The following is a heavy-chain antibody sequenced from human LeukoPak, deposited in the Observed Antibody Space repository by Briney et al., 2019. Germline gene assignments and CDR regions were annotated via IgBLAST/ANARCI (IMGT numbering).Heavy chain of an antibody. CDR1: GFTFSSYE. V-gene: IGHV3-48*03. Sequence: GGSLRLSCAASGFTFSSYEMNWVRQAPGKRLEWVSYISSSGSTIYYADSVKGRFTISRDNAKNSLYLQMNSLRAEDTAVYYCARGEAYYYDSSGYTYWGQGTLVTVSS. D-gene: IGHD3-22*01. CDR2: ISSSGSTI. J-gene: IGHJ4*02. CDR3: ARGEAYYYDSSGYTY.